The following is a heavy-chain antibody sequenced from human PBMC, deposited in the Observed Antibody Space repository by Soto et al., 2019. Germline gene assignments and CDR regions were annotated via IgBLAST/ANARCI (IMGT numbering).Heavy chain of an antibody. J-gene: IGHJ5*02. Sequence: PSETLSLTCGVYGGSFSGYQWNWIRQSPGQGLEGIGEINHSGTTKYNPSLESRINLSVDTSKKQFSLKMFSVTAADTAIYYCARGWRLDPWGQETQVTVYS. CDR1: GGSFSGYQ. V-gene: IGHV4-34*01. CDR2: INHSGTT. D-gene: IGHD1-1*01. CDR3: ARGWRLDP.